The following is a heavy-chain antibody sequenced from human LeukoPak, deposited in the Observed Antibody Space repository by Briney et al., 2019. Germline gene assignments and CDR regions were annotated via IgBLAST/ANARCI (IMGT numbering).Heavy chain of an antibody. D-gene: IGHD5-12*01. CDR2: ISYDGSNQ. Sequence: TGGSLRLSCAASGFTFSNYAMHWVRQAPGKGLEWVALISYDGSNQWYADSVKGRFTISRDNSKNTLYLQMDSLRGEDTAVYYCARDQGYRRNFDYWGQGTLVTVSS. V-gene: IGHV3-30-3*01. CDR3: ARDQGYRRNFDY. J-gene: IGHJ4*02. CDR1: GFTFSNYA.